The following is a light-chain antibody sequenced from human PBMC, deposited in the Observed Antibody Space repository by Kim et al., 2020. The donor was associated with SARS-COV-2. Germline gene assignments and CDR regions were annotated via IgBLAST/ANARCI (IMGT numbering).Light chain of an antibody. CDR3: QVWDSSSDHPV. CDR2: YDS. CDR1: NIGSKN. V-gene: IGLV3-21*04. J-gene: IGLJ3*02. Sequence: APGKTASITCGGKNIGSKNVPWYQQKPGQAPVLVIYYDSDRHSGIPERFSGSNSGNTATLTISRVEAGDEADYYCQVWDSSSDHPVFGGGTQLTVL.